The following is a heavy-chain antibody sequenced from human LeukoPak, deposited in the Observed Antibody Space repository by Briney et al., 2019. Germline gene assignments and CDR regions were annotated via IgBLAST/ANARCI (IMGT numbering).Heavy chain of an antibody. D-gene: IGHD2-15*01. Sequence: GESLKISGKGSGYSFTSYWIGWGRQMPGKGLEWLGSIYPGDSDTRYSPSFQGQVTISADKSISTAYRQWGSLKASDTATYSCARQLCSAGSCYLDYWGQGTLVTVSS. CDR1: GYSFTSYW. CDR2: IYPGDSDT. V-gene: IGHV5-51*01. CDR3: ARQLCSAGSCYLDY. J-gene: IGHJ4*02.